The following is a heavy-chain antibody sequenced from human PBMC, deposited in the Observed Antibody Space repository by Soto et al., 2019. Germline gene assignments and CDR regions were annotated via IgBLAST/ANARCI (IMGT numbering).Heavy chain of an antibody. CDR3: ASSDGYSSSWSYYYYGMDV. CDR1: GGSISSSNW. Sequence: PSETLSLTCTVSGGSISSSNWWSWVRQPPGKGLEWIGEIYHSGSTNYNPSLKSRVTISVDKSKNQFSLKLSSVTAADTAVYYCASSDGYSSSWSYYYYGMDVWGQGTTVTVSS. CDR2: IYHSGST. D-gene: IGHD6-13*01. J-gene: IGHJ6*02. V-gene: IGHV4-4*02.